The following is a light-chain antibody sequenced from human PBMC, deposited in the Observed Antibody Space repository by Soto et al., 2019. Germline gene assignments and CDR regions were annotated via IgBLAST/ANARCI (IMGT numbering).Light chain of an antibody. CDR3: QQYNNWPQT. J-gene: IGKJ1*01. Sequence: ETMMKQSPDTLSVSLGERATLSCRASQSLRSSLAWYQQKPDQAPRLLIYDASTRATGTPARFSGSGSGTDFTLTISGLQAEDFAVHYCQQYNNWPQTFGQGTKVEIK. V-gene: IGKV3-15*01. CDR1: QSLRSS. CDR2: DAS.